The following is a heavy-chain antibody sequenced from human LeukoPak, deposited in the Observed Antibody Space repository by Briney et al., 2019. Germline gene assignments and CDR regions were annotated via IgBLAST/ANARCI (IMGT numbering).Heavy chain of an antibody. Sequence: PGGSLRLSCAASGFTFSSYGMHWVRQAPGKGLEWVSYISSSGSTIYYADSVKGRFTISRDNAKNSLYLQMNSLRAEDTAVYYCASLWFGEHFSYWGQGTLVTVSS. CDR3: ASLWFGEHFSY. CDR2: ISSSGSTI. CDR1: GFTFSSYG. J-gene: IGHJ4*02. V-gene: IGHV3-48*04. D-gene: IGHD3-10*01.